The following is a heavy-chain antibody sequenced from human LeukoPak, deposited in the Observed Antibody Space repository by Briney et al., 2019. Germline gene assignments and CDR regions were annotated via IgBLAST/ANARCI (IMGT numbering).Heavy chain of an antibody. CDR1: GFTFSNYY. CDR3: ARDVYYYDSSGFDP. J-gene: IGHJ5*02. Sequence: GGSLRLSCAASGFTFSNYYMNWVRQAPGKGLEWFSSISGSSSYIYYADSVKGRFTISRDNAKNSLYLQMNSLRAEDTAVYYCARDVYYYDSSGFDPWGQGTLVTVSS. D-gene: IGHD3-22*01. V-gene: IGHV3-21*01. CDR2: ISGSSSYI.